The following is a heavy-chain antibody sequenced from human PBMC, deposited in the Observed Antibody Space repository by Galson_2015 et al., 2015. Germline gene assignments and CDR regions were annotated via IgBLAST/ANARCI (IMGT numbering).Heavy chain of an antibody. Sequence: SLRLSCAASGFTFSSYDMNWVRQAPGKGLEWVSYIRSSGSTKYYADSVKGRFTISRDNAKNSLYLQMNSLRADDSAGYYCARFGSGCCWDYWGQGTLVTVSS. CDR3: ARFGSGCCWDY. D-gene: IGHD6-19*01. CDR1: GFTFSSYD. CDR2: IRSSGSTK. J-gene: IGHJ4*02. V-gene: IGHV3-48*03.